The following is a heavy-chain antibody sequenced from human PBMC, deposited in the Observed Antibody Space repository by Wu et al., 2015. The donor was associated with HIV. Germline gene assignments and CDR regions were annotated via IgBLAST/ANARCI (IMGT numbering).Heavy chain of an antibody. D-gene: IGHD3-9*01. V-gene: IGHV1-69*13. CDR1: GGTFSSYA. CDR2: IIPIFGTA. CDR3: ARGLRDILTGYYSAFEY. Sequence: QVQLVQSGAEVKKPGSSVKVSCKASGGTFSSYAISWVRQAPGQGLEWMGRIIPIFGTANYAQKFQGRVTLTSDESTTTAYMEVNNLTSEDTAVYYCARGLRDILTGYYSAFEYWGQGSLVTVS. J-gene: IGHJ4*02.